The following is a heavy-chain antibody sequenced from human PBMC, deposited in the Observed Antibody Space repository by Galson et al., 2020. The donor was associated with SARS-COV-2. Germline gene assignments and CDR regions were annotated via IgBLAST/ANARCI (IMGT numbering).Heavy chain of an antibody. CDR1: GFTFSSYG. CDR3: ARDGQSSSGWAFDY. Sequence: GGSLRLSCAASGFTFSSYGMHWVRQAPGKGLEWVAQIYFDGSEKYYGDSVKGRFTISRDSSKNTVYLQMNNLRADDTAVYYCARDGQSSSGWAFDYWGQGTLLTVSS. J-gene: IGHJ4*02. CDR2: IYFDGSEK. V-gene: IGHV3-33*01. D-gene: IGHD6-19*01.